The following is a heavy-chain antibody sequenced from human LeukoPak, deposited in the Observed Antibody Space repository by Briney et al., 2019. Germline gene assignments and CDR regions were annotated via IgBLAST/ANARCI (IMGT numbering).Heavy chain of an antibody. D-gene: IGHD7-27*01. CDR3: ARERRLKTSGLLDWGNDFDY. V-gene: IGHV3-11*01. J-gene: IGHJ4*02. CDR2: ISSSGTTI. Sequence: PGGSLRLSCAASGFTFSDYYMSWIRQAPGKGLEWVSYISSSGTTIYYADSVKGRFTISRDNAKNSLYLQMNSLRAEDTAVYYCARERRLKTSGLLDWGNDFDYWGQGTLVTVSS. CDR1: GFTFSDYY.